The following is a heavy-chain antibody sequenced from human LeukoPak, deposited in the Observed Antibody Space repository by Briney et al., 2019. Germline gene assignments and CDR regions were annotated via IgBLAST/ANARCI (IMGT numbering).Heavy chain of an antibody. V-gene: IGHV3-53*01. CDR1: GFAVSNNY. CDR2: IYSGGST. J-gene: IGHJ4*02. Sequence: GGSLRLSCAASGFAVSNNYMSWVRQAPEKGLEWVSVIYSGGSTYYADSVKGRFTISRDTSRNTLYLQMNSLRVEDTAVYYCARDVLDSGGYLNPSQYWGQGTLVTVSS. CDR3: ARDVLDSGGYLNPSQY. D-gene: IGHD2-15*01.